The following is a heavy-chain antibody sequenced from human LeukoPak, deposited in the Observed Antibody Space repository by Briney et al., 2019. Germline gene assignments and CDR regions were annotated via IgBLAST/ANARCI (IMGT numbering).Heavy chain of an antibody. CDR3: RREGLRYDSSGYYYDY. J-gene: IGHJ4*02. D-gene: IGHD3-22*01. V-gene: IGHV4-61*02. CDR1: GGSISSGSYY. CDR2: IYTSGST. Sequence: SQTLSLTCTVSGGSISSGSYYWSWIRQPAGKGLEWIGRIYTSGSTNYNPSLKSRVTISVDTSKNQFSLKLSSVTAADTAVYYCRREGLRYDSSGYYYDYWGQGTLVTVSS.